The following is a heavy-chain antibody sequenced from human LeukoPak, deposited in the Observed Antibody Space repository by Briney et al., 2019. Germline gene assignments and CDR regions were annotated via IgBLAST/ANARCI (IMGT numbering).Heavy chain of an antibody. J-gene: IGHJ6*03. D-gene: IGHD1-14*01. CDR2: IYYSGST. CDR3: ARVQNHYYYYYYMDV. CDR1: GGSITSSSYY. V-gene: IGHV4-39*07. Sequence: KSSETLSLTCTVSGGSITSSSYYWGWIRQPPGKGLEWIGSIYYSGSTYYNSSLTSRVTISVDTSKSQFSLKLSSVTAADTAVYYCARVQNHYYYYYYMDVWGKGTTVTVSS.